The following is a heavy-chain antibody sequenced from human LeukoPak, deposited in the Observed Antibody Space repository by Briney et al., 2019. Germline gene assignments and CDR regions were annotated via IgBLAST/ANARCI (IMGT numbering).Heavy chain of an antibody. CDR1: GFTFNSYA. V-gene: IGHV3-23*01. J-gene: IGHJ4*02. CDR2: ISGSGGST. D-gene: IGHD3-10*01. Sequence: PGGSLRLSCAASGFTFNSYAMSWVRQAPGKGLEWVSAISGSGGSTYYADSVKGRFTISRDNSKNTLYLQMNSLRAEDTAVYYCAKDVRPMVRGGPLDYWGQGTLVTVSS. CDR3: AKDVRPMVRGGPLDY.